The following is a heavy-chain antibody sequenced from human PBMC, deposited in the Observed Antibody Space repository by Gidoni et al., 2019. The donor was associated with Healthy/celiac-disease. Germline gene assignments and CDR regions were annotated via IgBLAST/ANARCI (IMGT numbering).Heavy chain of an antibody. CDR3: ARVADGSSWISDAFDI. CDR1: GYTFTSYY. J-gene: IGHJ3*02. Sequence: QVQLVQSGAEVKKPVASVKVSCKASGYTFTSYYLHWVRQAPGQGLEWMGIINPSGGSTSYAQKFQGRVTMTRDTSTSTVYMELSSLRSEDTAVYYCARVADGSSWISDAFDIWGQGTMVTVSS. D-gene: IGHD6-13*01. V-gene: IGHV1-46*01. CDR2: INPSGGST.